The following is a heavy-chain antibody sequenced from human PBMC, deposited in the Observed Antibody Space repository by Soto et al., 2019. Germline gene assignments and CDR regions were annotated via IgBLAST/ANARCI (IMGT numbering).Heavy chain of an antibody. D-gene: IGHD6-6*01. CDR2: VYYTGST. CDR1: GGSMSGYY. J-gene: IGHJ4*02. V-gene: IGHV4-59*01. CDR3: ARSIAVPSSHIDH. Sequence: SETLSLTCRVSGGSMSGYYWSWIRQAPGKGLEWIGYVYYTGSTSYNPSLQSRVTISVDTSNKQFSLSLRLVTAADTAVYFCARSIAVPSSHIDHWGQGIRVTASS.